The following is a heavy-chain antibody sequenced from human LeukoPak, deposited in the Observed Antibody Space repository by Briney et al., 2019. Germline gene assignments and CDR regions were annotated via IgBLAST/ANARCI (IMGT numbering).Heavy chain of an antibody. CDR2: ISSSGRTI. CDR3: ARGHSTPDY. D-gene: IGHD2-15*01. Sequence: GGSLRLSCAASGFTFSSYEMNWVRQAPGKGLEWISYISSSGRTIYYADSVKGRFTISRDNAKNSLYLQMNSLRAEDTAVYYCARGHSTPDYWGQGTLVTVPA. J-gene: IGHJ4*02. CDR1: GFTFSSYE. V-gene: IGHV3-48*03.